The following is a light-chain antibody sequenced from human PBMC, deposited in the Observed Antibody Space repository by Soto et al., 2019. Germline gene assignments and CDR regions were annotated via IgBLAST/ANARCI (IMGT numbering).Light chain of an antibody. Sequence: NFMLTQPHSVSESPGKTVIISCTRSSGSIVDNYVQWYQHRPGSSPTPVIYENDQRPSGVPNRFSGSIDTSSNSASLTISGLKTEDEADYYCQSYDNANHVLFGGGTKLTVL. J-gene: IGLJ2*01. CDR2: END. CDR3: QSYDNANHVL. CDR1: SGSIVDNY. V-gene: IGLV6-57*01.